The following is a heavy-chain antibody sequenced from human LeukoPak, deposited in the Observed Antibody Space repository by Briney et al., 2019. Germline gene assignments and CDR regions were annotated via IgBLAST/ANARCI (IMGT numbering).Heavy chain of an antibody. D-gene: IGHD1-1*01. CDR2: ISGSGSST. V-gene: IGHV3-23*01. CDR1: GFTFSSYA. CDR3: AKALERPNWFDP. Sequence: PGGSLGLSCAASGFTFSSYAMTWVRQAPGKGLEWVSAISGSGSSTYYADSVKGRFTISRDNSKNTLYLQMNSLRVEDTAVYYCAKALERPNWFDPWGQGTLVTVSS. J-gene: IGHJ5*02.